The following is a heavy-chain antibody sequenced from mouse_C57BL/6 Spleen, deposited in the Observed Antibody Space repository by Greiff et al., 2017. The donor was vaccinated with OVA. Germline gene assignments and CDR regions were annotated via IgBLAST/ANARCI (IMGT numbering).Heavy chain of an antibody. J-gene: IGHJ2*01. Sequence: EVHLVESGGGLVQPGGSLSLSCAASGFTFTDYYMSWVRQPPGKALEWLGFIRNKANGYTTEYSASVKGRFTISRDNSQSILYLQMNALRAEDSATYYCARLKGSYYFDYWGQGTTLTVSS. D-gene: IGHD1-1*02. V-gene: IGHV7-3*01. CDR3: ARLKGSYYFDY. CDR1: GFTFTDYY. CDR2: IRNKANGYTT.